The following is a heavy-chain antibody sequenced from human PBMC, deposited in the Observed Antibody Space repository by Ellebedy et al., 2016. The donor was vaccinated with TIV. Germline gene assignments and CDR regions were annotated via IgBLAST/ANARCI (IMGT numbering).Heavy chain of an antibody. J-gene: IGHJ4*02. Sequence: GESLKISXAASGFPFSGHYMSWIRQAPGKGLDWVAYITSSGDTIYYADSVRGRFTISRDNAKKSLYLQMNSLRPDDTAVDYCASLDGAGGEYWGQGTLVTVSS. D-gene: IGHD3-10*01. CDR1: GFPFSGHY. CDR3: ASLDGAGGEY. V-gene: IGHV3-11*01. CDR2: ITSSGDTI.